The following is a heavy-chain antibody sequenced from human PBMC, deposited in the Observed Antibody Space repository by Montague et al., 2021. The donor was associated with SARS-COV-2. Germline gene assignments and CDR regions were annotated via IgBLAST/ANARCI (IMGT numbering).Heavy chain of an antibody. J-gene: IGHJ4*02. CDR3: VRGGDYTDYVRVDY. D-gene: IGHD4-11*01. Sequence: SETLSLTCSFSGGSISTGSYYWVWMRQPPRKGLDGIVCLYYSGDNYYYPSLKSRVTISVDKSKNQFSLRLISVTAADTAVYYCVRGGDYTDYVRVDYWGQGTLVIVSS. CDR2: LYYSGDN. V-gene: IGHV4-39*01. CDR1: GGSISTGSYY.